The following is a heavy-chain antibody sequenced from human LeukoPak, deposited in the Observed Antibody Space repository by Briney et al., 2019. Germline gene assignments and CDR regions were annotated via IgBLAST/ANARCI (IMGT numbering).Heavy chain of an antibody. D-gene: IGHD3-22*01. CDR3: ARLSSAYSGAFDY. V-gene: IGHV5-51*01. Sequence: GESLKISCQGSGYTFTTYWIAWVRQLPGKGLEWMGIIHPGDSDTRYSPSFQGQVTISADKSITTPDLQWSSLKASDTAMYYCARLSSAYSGAFDYWGQGTLVTVSS. CDR1: GYTFTTYW. CDR2: IHPGDSDT. J-gene: IGHJ4*02.